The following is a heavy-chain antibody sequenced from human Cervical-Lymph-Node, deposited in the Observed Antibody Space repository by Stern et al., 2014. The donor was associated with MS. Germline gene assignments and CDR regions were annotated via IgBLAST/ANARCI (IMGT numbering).Heavy chain of an antibody. CDR1: GGTFSSYA. CDR2: ILPIFGTS. Sequence: VQLVESGAEVKKPGSSVKVSCKASGGTFSSYAISWVRQAPGQGLEWMGGILPIFGTSNCAQKFQGRVTITADESTSTAYMELSSLRSEDTAVYYCARGELKEGLVRGMDVWGQGTTVTVSS. D-gene: IGHD1-26*01. CDR3: ARGELKEGLVRGMDV. V-gene: IGHV1-69*01. J-gene: IGHJ6*02.